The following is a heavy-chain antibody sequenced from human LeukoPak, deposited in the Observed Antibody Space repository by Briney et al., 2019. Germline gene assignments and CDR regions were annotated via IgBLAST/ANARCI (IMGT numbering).Heavy chain of an antibody. CDR1: GLTVSANY. J-gene: IGHJ4*02. V-gene: IGHV3-66*02. CDR2: IYSGGNT. CDR3: ARDYVSSSWPFDY. Sequence: GGSLRLSCAASGLTVSANYMSWVRQAPGRGLEWVSVIYSGGNTAYADSVKGRFTISRDNSKNTLSLQMNSLRVEDTAVYYCARDYVSSSWPFDYWGQGTLVTVSS. D-gene: IGHD6-13*01.